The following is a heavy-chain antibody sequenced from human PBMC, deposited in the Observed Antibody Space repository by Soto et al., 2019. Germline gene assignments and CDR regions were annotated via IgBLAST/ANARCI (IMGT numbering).Heavy chain of an antibody. D-gene: IGHD2-2*01. CDR1: GFTFSSYS. V-gene: IGHV3-21*01. Sequence: GGSLRLSCAASGFTFSSYSMNWVRQAPGKGLEWVSSISSSSSYIYYADSVKGRFTISRDNAKNSLYLQMNSLRAEDTAVYYGARDREDGLGYCSSTSCYHGYYYYMDVWGKGTTVTVSS. J-gene: IGHJ6*03. CDR3: ARDREDGLGYCSSTSCYHGYYYYMDV. CDR2: ISSSSSYI.